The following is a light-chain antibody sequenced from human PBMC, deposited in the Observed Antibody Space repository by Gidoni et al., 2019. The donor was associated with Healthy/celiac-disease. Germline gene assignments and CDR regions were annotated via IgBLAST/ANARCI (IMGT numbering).Light chain of an antibody. Sequence: DIQMTQSPSSLSASVGDRVTITCQASQDISNYLIWYQQKPGKAPKLLIYDASNLETGVPSRFSGSGSGTDFTFTISSLQPEDIATYYCQQYDNLPLYSTFGPGTKVDIK. J-gene: IGKJ3*01. CDR1: QDISNY. V-gene: IGKV1-33*01. CDR2: DAS. CDR3: QQYDNLPLYST.